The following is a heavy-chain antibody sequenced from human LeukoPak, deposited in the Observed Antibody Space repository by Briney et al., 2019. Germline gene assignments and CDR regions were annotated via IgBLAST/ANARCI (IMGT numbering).Heavy chain of an antibody. J-gene: IGHJ4*02. V-gene: IGHV4-59*01. D-gene: IGHD3-22*01. Sequence: SETLSLTCTVSGGSISSYYWSWIRQPPGKGLEWIGYIYYSGSTNYNPSLKSRVTISVDTSKNQFSLKLSSVTAADTAVYYCAREGGSGYYFDYWGQGTLVTVSS. CDR3: AREGGSGYYFDY. CDR2: IYYSGST. CDR1: GGSISSYY.